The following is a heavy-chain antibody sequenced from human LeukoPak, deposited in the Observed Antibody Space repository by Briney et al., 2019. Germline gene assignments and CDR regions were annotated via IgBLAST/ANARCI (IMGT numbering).Heavy chain of an antibody. CDR1: GFTLRSYW. Sequence: GGSLRLSCAASGFTLRSYWMHWVRQAPGKGLVWVSRINSDGSRISYADSVKGRFTISRDNAKNTLYLQMNGLRAEDTAVYYCARGRSITLLRGVAMSDGFDIWGQGAMVAVSS. V-gene: IGHV3-74*01. CDR3: ARGRSITLLRGVAMSDGFDI. D-gene: IGHD3-10*01. J-gene: IGHJ3*02. CDR2: INSDGSRI.